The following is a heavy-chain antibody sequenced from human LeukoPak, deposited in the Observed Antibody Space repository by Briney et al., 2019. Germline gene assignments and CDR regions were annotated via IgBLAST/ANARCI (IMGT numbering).Heavy chain of an antibody. V-gene: IGHV3-23*01. CDR1: GFTFSSYA. CDR3: ARDRGAYCGGDCYLGFDY. D-gene: IGHD2-21*02. J-gene: IGHJ4*01. Sequence: GGSLRLSCAASGFTFSSYAMSWVRQAPGKGLEWVSVISGSGGSTYYADSVKGRSTIFRDNSKNTLYLQMNSLRAEDTAVYYCARDRGAYCGGDCYLGFDYWGRGTLVTVSS. CDR2: ISGSGGST.